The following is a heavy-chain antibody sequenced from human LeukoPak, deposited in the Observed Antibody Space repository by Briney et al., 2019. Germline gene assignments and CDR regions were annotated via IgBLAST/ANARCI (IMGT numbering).Heavy chain of an antibody. CDR2: ISGSGGST. J-gene: IGHJ4*02. CDR1: GFTFSSYG. D-gene: IGHD3-22*01. CDR3: AKDLVRIDYYDSSGYFDY. Sequence: GGSLRLSCAASGFTFSSYGMSWVRQAPGKGLEWVSAISGSGGSTYYADSVKGRFTISRDNSKNTLYLQMNSLRAEDTAVYYCAKDLVRIDYYDSSGYFDYWGQGTLVTVSS. V-gene: IGHV3-23*01.